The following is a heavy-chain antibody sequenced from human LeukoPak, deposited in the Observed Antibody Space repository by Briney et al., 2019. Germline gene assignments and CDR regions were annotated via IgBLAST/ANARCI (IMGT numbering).Heavy chain of an antibody. CDR2: ITSSSSYI. J-gene: IGHJ3*02. CDR1: GFTFSSYS. D-gene: IGHD1-26*01. CDR3: ARDVLPYSGNYSATLGAGAFDI. V-gene: IGHV3-21*01. Sequence: GGSLRLSCVASGFTFSSYSMNWVRQAPGKGLEWVSSITSSSSYIYYADSVKGRFTISRDNAKNSLYLQMNSLRAEDTAVYYCARDVLPYSGNYSATLGAGAFDIWGQGTMVTVSS.